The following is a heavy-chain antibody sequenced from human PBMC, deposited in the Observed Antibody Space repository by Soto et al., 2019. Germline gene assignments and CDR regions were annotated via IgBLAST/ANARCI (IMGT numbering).Heavy chain of an antibody. CDR2: TYSGGST. CDR3: AKGRSYYYYYVVDV. V-gene: IGHV3-53*01. CDR1: GFTVRSTY. Sequence: PGGSLRLSCAASGFTVRSTYMSWVRQAPGKGLEWVSVTYSGGSTYYADSVKGRFTISRDNSKNTLYLQMNSLRAEDTALYYCAKGRSYYYYYVVDVWGQGTTVTVSS. J-gene: IGHJ6*02.